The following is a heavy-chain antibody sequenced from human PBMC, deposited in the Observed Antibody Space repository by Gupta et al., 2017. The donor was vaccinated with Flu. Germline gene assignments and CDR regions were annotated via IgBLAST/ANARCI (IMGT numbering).Heavy chain of an antibody. J-gene: IGHJ6*02. CDR2: SNPKSGGT. D-gene: IGHD3-3*01. V-gene: IGHV1-2*02. CDR3: ARGWGGNFNSYYGMDV. Sequence: APGQGLEWMGWSNPKSGGTNYAQRFQGRVTMTMDMSISTAYKELSRLRSDDTALYYCARGWGGNFNSYYGMDVWGQGTTVTVSS.